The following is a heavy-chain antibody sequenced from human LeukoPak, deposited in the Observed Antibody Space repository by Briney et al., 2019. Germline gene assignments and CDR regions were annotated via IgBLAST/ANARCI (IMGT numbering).Heavy chain of an antibody. Sequence: SETLSLTCTVSGGSISSYYWSWIRHPPWKGLEWIGYIYYSGSTNYNPSLKSRVTISVDTSKNQFSLKLSSVTAADTAVYYCARGSGWGAPFDYWGQGTLVTVSS. CDR2: IYYSGST. CDR3: ARGSGWGAPFDY. J-gene: IGHJ4*02. CDR1: GGSISSYY. V-gene: IGHV4-59*01. D-gene: IGHD6-19*01.